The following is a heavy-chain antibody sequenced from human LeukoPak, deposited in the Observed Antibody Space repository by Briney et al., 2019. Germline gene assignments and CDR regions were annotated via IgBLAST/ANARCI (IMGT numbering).Heavy chain of an antibody. CDR2: IYPADSDT. D-gene: IGHD5-24*01. J-gene: IGHJ3*02. Sequence: GESLKTSCNGSGYSFTNYWITWVRQIPGKGLEWMGIIYPADSDTKYSPSFQGQVSISADKSITTAYLHWSSLKASDTAVYYCARSPRDGYHDAFDIWGQGTMVTVSS. CDR3: ARSPRDGYHDAFDI. V-gene: IGHV5-51*01. CDR1: GYSFTNYW.